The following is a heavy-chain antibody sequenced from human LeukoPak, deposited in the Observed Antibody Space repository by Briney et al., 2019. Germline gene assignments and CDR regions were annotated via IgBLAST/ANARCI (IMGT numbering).Heavy chain of an antibody. D-gene: IGHD1-26*01. CDR1: GFTFSNNA. V-gene: IGHV3-23*01. Sequence: GGSLRLSCAASGFTFSNNAKNWVRQAPGKGLEWVSSLSGSSGSTYYADSVKGRFTISRDNSKNTLYLQMNSLRAEDTAVYYCATGEGYWGQGILVTDSS. CDR3: ATGEGY. J-gene: IGHJ4*02. CDR2: LSGSSGST.